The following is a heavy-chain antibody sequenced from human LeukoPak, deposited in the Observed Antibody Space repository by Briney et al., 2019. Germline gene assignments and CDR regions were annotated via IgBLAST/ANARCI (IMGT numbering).Heavy chain of an antibody. CDR2: IYHSGNT. CDR1: GFSFSSGYY. J-gene: IGHJ4*02. CDR3: ARDFFKYGSGSFHDY. D-gene: IGHD3-10*01. Sequence: PSETLSLTCTVSGFSFSSGYYWGWIRQPPVKGLEWIGNIYHSGNTYYNPSLKSQVTISVDTSKNQFSLKLTSVTAADTAVYYCARDFFKYGSGSFHDYWGQGTLVTVSS. V-gene: IGHV4-38-2*02.